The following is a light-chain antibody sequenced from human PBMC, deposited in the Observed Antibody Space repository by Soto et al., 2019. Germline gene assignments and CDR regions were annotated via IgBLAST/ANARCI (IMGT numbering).Light chain of an antibody. V-gene: IGKV1-33*01. J-gene: IGKJ4*01. CDR2: TAS. CDR1: QSISSH. CDR3: QQYDNLPLT. Sequence: DIRMTQSPSSLSASVGDTVTITCRASQSISSHLNWYQQKPGKAPNLLMYTASNLQSGVPSRFSGSGSGTHFTSTISSLQPEDIATYYCQQYDNLPLTFGGGTKVDIK.